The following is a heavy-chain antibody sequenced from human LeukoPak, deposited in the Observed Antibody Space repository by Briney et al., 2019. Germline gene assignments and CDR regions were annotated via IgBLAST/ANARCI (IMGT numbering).Heavy chain of an antibody. CDR2: ISYDGSNK. J-gene: IGHJ4*02. CDR3: AVLSKDY. D-gene: IGHD2-15*01. CDR1: GFTFSSYG. V-gene: IGHV3-30*03. Sequence: GGSLRLSCAASGFTFSSYGMHWVRQAPGKGLEWVAVISYDGSNKYYADSVKGRFTISRDNSKNTLYLQMNSLRAEDTAVYYCAVLSKDYWGQGTLVTVS.